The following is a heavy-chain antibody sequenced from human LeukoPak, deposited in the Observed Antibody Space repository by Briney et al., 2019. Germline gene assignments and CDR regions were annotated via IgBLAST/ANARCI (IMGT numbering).Heavy chain of an antibody. Sequence: GASVKVSCKASGYTFTSYGISWVRQAPGQGLEWMGWISAYSGNTNYAQKLQGRVTMTTDTSTSTAYMELRSLRSDDTAVYYCARESCSSTSCYRLYYYYGMDVWGQGTTVTVS. D-gene: IGHD2-2*01. CDR3: ARESCSSTSCYRLYYYYGMDV. V-gene: IGHV1-18*01. CDR2: ISAYSGNT. J-gene: IGHJ6*02. CDR1: GYTFTSYG.